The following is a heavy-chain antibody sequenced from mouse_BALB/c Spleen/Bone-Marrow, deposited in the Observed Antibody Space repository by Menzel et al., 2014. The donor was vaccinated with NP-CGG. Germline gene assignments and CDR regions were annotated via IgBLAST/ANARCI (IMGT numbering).Heavy chain of an antibody. CDR2: VYPGDGDT. CDR1: GYAFSSSW. V-gene: IGHV1-82*01. CDR3: ARWGITSYYFDY. Sequence: VMLVESGPELMKPGASVKISCKASGYAFSSSWMNWVKQRPGQGLEWIGRVYPGDGDTNYNGKFKGKATLTADKSSSTAYMQISSLTSVDSAVYFCARWGITSYYFDYWGQGTTLTVSS. J-gene: IGHJ2*01. D-gene: IGHD2-4*01.